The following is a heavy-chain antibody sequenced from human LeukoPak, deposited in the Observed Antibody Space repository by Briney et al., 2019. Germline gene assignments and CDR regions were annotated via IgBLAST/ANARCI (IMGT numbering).Heavy chain of an antibody. V-gene: IGHV3-30*04. Sequence: WGSLRLSCAASGFTFSSYAMHWVRQAPGKGLEWVAGISYDGSNKYYADSVKGRFTISRDNSKNTLYLQMNSLRADDTAMYYCARTERQVVLAGTYYYYCYMDVWVKGTTVSVSS. CDR2: ISYDGSNK. CDR1: GFTFSSYA. CDR3: ARTERQVVLAGTYYYYCYMDV. J-gene: IGHJ6*03. D-gene: IGHD6-19*01.